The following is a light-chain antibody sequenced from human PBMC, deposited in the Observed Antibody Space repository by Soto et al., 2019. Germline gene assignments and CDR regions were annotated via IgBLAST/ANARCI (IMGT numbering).Light chain of an antibody. CDR2: KAS. V-gene: IGKV1-5*03. Sequence: DIQMTQSPSTLSASVGDRVSITCRASQSISSWLAWYQQKPGEAPNLLIYKASTLESGVPSRLSGSGSGTEFTLTISSLQPDDFATYYCQQYNSYSLTFGGGTKVENK. CDR3: QQYNSYSLT. CDR1: QSISSW. J-gene: IGKJ4*01.